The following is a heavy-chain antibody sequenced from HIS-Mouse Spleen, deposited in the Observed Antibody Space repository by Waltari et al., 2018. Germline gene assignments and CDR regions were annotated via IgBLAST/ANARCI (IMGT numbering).Heavy chain of an antibody. V-gene: IGHV1-8*01. J-gene: IGHJ6*02. CDR3: ARGSSSGSYWYYYYGMDV. D-gene: IGHD1-26*01. Sequence: QVQLVQSGAEVKKPGASVKVSCKASGYTFTSYDINWVRQATGQGLEWMGWRNPNRGNTGYAKKFQGRVTMTRNTSISTAYMELSSLRSEDTAVYYCARGSSSGSYWYYYYGMDVWGQGTTVTVSS. CDR1: GYTFTSYD. CDR2: RNPNRGNT.